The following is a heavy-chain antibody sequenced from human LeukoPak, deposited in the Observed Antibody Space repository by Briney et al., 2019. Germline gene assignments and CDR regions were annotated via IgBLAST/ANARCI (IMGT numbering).Heavy chain of an antibody. D-gene: IGHD5-12*01. CDR3: ARDSRSGYDRYYYYGMDV. J-gene: IGHJ6*02. Sequence: GASVKVSCKASRGTFRSYAISWVRQAPGQGLEWMGRIIPILGIANYAQKFQGRVTITADKSTSTAYMELSSLRSEDTAVYYCARDSRSGYDRYYYYGMDVWGQGTTVTVSS. CDR1: RGTFRSYA. CDR2: IIPILGIA. V-gene: IGHV1-69*04.